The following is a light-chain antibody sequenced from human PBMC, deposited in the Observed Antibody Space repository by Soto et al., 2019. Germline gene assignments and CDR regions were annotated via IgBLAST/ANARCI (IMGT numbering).Light chain of an antibody. CDR1: QSVSSSY. CDR2: DAS. Sequence: EIVLTQSPGTLSLSPGEGATLSCRASQSVSSSYLAWYQQKPGQAPRLLIYDASSRATGIPDRFSGSGSGTDFTLTISGLQSEDFAIYYCQHYKTWPLAFGGGTKVDIK. V-gene: IGKV3-20*01. CDR3: QHYKTWPLA. J-gene: IGKJ4*01.